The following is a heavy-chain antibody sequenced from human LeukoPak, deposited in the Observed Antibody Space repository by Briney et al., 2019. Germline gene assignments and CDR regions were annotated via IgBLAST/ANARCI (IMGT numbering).Heavy chain of an antibody. J-gene: IGHJ4*01. CDR1: GFTFRRYE. CDR3: VSVLAGATYFDY. V-gene: IGHV3-48*03. D-gene: IGHD1-26*01. Sequence: GGSLRLSCGPSGFTFRRYEVIWLRQAPGKGLEWLSYISSSGSTMYYAGSVKGRISISRDNAKNSLYLQMNSLRAEDTAVYYCVSVLAGATYFDYWGQGTLVTVSS. CDR2: ISSSGSTM.